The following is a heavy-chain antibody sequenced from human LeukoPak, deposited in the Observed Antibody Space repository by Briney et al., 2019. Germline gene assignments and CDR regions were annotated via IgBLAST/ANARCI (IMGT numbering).Heavy chain of an antibody. J-gene: IGHJ4*02. CDR3: ATGGRGYFPDY. D-gene: IGHD2/OR15-2a*01. Sequence: GGSLRLSCAASGFTFRSYVMHWVRQAPGKGLECLAVISYDGGNQYYADSAKGRFTISRDNSKNTLLLQMSDLRVDDTAFYYCATGGRGYFPDYWGLGTLVTVSS. CDR2: ISYDGGNQ. CDR1: GFTFRSYV. V-gene: IGHV3-30*03.